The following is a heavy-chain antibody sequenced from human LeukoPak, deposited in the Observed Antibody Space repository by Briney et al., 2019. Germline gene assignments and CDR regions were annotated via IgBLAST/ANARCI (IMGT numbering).Heavy chain of an antibody. CDR2: ISSSSSTI. Sequence: PPGGSLRFSCAASGFTFSSYSMNWVRQAPGKGLEGVSYISSSSSTIYYADSAKGRFTISRDNAKNSLYLQMNSLRDEDKAVYYCARDRDYCSSTSCYSDAFDIWGQGTMVTVSS. D-gene: IGHD2-2*01. CDR1: GFTFSSYS. CDR3: ARDRDYCSSTSCYSDAFDI. V-gene: IGHV3-48*02. J-gene: IGHJ3*02.